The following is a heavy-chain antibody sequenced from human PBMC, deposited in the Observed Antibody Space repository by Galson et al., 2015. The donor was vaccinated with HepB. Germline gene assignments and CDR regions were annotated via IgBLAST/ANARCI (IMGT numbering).Heavy chain of an antibody. CDR1: GYSFTSYW. CDR3: ARDYVWGSYRPLKRYYYYGMDV. J-gene: IGHJ6*02. Sequence: QSGAEVKKPGESLKISCKGSGYSFTSYWIGWVRQVPGKGLEWMGIIYPGDSDTRYSPSFQGQVTISADKSISTAYLQWSSLKASDTAMYYCARDYVWGSYRPLKRYYYYGMDVWGQGTTVTVSS. CDR2: IYPGDSDT. D-gene: IGHD3-16*02. V-gene: IGHV5-51*01.